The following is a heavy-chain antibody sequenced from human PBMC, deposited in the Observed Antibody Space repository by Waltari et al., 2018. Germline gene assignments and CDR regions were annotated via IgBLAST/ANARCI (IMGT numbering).Heavy chain of an antibody. D-gene: IGHD2-2*01. V-gene: IGHV1-3*03. CDR3: ARGPGVPAANAYYYYMDV. Sequence: QVQLVQSGAEVKKPGASVKVSCKASGYTFTSYAMHWVRQAPGQRLEWMGWINAGNGNTKYSQEFQGRVTITRDTSASTAYMELSSLRSEDMAVYYCARGPGVPAANAYYYYMDVWGKGTTVTVSS. CDR1: GYTFTSYA. J-gene: IGHJ6*03. CDR2: INAGNGNT.